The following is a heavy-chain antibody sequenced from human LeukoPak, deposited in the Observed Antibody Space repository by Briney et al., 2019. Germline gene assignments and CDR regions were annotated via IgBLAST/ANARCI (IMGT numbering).Heavy chain of an antibody. J-gene: IGHJ4*02. CDR3: AGASHLGDLSLGR. D-gene: IGHD3-16*01. CDR2: ISRSGRT. V-gene: IGHV4-31*03. Sequence: SQTLSHTCTVSGGSISTSDLYWSWIRQHPGKGLEWIGYISRSGRTYYNPSLKSRITMSVDTSKSQFSLQLNSVTAADTAVYYCAGASHLGDLSLGRWGQGTLVTVSS. CDR1: GGSISTSDLY.